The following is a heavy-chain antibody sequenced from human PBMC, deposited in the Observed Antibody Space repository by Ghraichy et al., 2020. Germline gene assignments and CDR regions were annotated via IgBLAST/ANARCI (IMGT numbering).Heavy chain of an antibody. J-gene: IGHJ6*02. Sequence: ASVKVSCKASGYTFTGYYMHWERQAPGQGLEWMGWINPNSGGTNYAQKFQGWVTMTRDTSISTAYMELSRLRSDDTAVYYCARDLFQGYCSSTSCPTLGAGGGMDVWGQGTTVTVSS. V-gene: IGHV1-2*04. CDR3: ARDLFQGYCSSTSCPTLGAGGGMDV. CDR2: INPNSGGT. CDR1: GYTFTGYY. D-gene: IGHD2-2*01.